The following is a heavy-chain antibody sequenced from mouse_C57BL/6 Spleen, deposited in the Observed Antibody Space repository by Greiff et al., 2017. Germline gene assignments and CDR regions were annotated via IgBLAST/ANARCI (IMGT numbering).Heavy chain of an antibody. Sequence: QVQLQQSGAELVRPGASVTLSCKASGYTFTDYEMHWVKQTPVHGLEWIGAIDPETGGTAYNQKFKGKAILTADKSSSTAYMELRSLTSEDSAVYYCTRSPSTTPNPYFDYWGQGTTLTVSS. CDR2: IDPETGGT. CDR1: GYTFTDYE. CDR3: TRSPSTTPNPYFDY. V-gene: IGHV1-15*01. D-gene: IGHD2-10*02. J-gene: IGHJ2*01.